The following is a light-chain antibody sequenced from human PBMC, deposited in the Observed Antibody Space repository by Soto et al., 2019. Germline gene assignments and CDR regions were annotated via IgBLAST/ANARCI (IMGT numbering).Light chain of an antibody. CDR3: SSYTTSVTYV. J-gene: IGLJ1*01. CDR1: SSDVGAYNS. CDR2: DVS. V-gene: IGLV2-14*01. Sequence: QSVLTQPASVSGSPGQSITISCTGTSSDVGAYNSVSWYQQLPGKAPKLIIYDVSTRPSGISDRFSGSKSGNTASLTISGLQAEDESDYYCSSYTTSVTYVFGTGTKLTVL.